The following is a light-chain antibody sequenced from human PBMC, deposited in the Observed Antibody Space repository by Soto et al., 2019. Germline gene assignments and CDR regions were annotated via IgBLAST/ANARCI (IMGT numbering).Light chain of an antibody. CDR3: QQYGTSPIT. CDR2: GAS. Sequence: ENVLTQSPGTLSLSPGERATLSCRASQTVSSYLTWYQQRPGQAPRLLISGASRRATGIPDRLSGSGSGTDFTLTISRLEPEDFALYYCQQYGTSPITFGQRTRLEIK. CDR1: QTVSSY. J-gene: IGKJ5*01. V-gene: IGKV3-20*01.